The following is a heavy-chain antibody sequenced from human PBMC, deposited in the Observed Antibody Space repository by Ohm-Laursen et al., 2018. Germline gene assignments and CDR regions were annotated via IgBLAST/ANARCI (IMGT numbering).Heavy chain of an antibody. J-gene: IGHJ4*02. CDR3: ARALSGSYYDFDY. Sequence: SLRLSCTASGFTFSSYEINWVRQAPGKGLEWVSYISSSGSTIYYADSVKGRFTISRDNAKNSLYLQMNSLRAEDTAVYYCARALSGSYYDFDYWGQGTLVTVSS. CDR2: ISSSGSTI. V-gene: IGHV3-48*03. D-gene: IGHD1-26*01. CDR1: GFTFSSYE.